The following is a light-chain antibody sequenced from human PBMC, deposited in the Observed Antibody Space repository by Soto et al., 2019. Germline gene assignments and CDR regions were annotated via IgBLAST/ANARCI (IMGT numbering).Light chain of an antibody. Sequence: DIVMTQSPATLSVSPGERATLSCRARQSVNSNLAWYQQKPGQAPTLLIYGASTRATGFPARFSGSGSGTEFTLTISSLQSEDFAVYYCQQYNNWPRTFGQGTKVEIK. J-gene: IGKJ1*01. CDR1: QSVNSN. CDR2: GAS. CDR3: QQYNNWPRT. V-gene: IGKV3-15*01.